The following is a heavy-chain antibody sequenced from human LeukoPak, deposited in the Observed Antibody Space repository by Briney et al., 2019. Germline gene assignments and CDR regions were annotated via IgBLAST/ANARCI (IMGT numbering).Heavy chain of an antibody. V-gene: IGHV1-69*05. CDR3: ASGTYYDFWSGYYTGIYYYYYMDV. CDR2: IIPIFGTA. Sequence: SVKVSCKASGGTFSSYAISWVRQAPGQGLEWMGGIIPIFGTANYAQKFQGRVTITTDESTSTAYMELSSLRSEDTAVYYCASGTYYDFWSGYYTGIYYYYYMDVWGKGTTVTVSS. CDR1: GGTFSSYA. J-gene: IGHJ6*03. D-gene: IGHD3-3*01.